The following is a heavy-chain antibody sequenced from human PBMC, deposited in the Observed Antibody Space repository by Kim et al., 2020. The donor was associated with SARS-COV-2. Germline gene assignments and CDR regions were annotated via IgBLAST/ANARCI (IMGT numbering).Heavy chain of an antibody. CDR3: ARATLYDFWSGNAFDI. D-gene: IGHD3-3*01. Sequence: SLKSRVTISVDTSKNQFSLKLSSVTAADTAVYYCARATLYDFWSGNAFDIWGQGTMVTVSS. V-gene: IGHV4-31*02. J-gene: IGHJ3*02.